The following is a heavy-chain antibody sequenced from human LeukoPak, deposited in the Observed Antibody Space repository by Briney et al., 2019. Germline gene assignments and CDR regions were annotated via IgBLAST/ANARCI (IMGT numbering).Heavy chain of an antibody. D-gene: IGHD3-16*01. CDR3: ARVSPRAIEGGNWFDP. Sequence: ASVKVSCKASGYTFTGYYMHWVRQAPGQGLEWMGWINPNSGGTNYAQKFQGRVTMTRDTSISTAYMELSRLRSDDTAVYYCARVSPRAIEGGNWFDPWGQGTLVTVSS. CDR2: INPNSGGT. V-gene: IGHV1-2*02. CDR1: GYTFTGYY. J-gene: IGHJ5*02.